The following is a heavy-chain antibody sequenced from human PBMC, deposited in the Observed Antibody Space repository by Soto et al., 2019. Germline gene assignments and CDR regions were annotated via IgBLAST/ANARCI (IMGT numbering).Heavy chain of an antibody. J-gene: IGHJ6*02. CDR3: ARLPYRYGPYYYYYGMDV. CDR2: IIPIFGTA. V-gene: IGHV1-69*01. Sequence: QVQLVQSGAEVKKPGSSVKVSCKASGGTFSSYAISWVRQAPGQGLEWMGGIIPIFGTAKYAQKFQGRVTITADESTSTAYMELSSLRSEDTAVYYCARLPYRYGPYYYYYGMDVWGQGTTVTVSS. D-gene: IGHD5-18*01. CDR1: GGTFSSYA.